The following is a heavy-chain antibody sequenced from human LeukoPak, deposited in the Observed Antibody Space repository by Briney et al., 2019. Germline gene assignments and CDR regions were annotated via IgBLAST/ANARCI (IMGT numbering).Heavy chain of an antibody. D-gene: IGHD5-24*01. J-gene: IGHJ4*02. CDR2: IYYSGST. Sequence: PSETLSLTCAVYGGSFSGYYWSWIRQPPGKGLEWIGSIYYSGSTYYNPSLRSRLTMSVDTSKNQFSLRLTSVTAADTAVYYCARLGDAYNLLLDYWGQGTLVTVSS. CDR3: ARLGDAYNLLLDY. V-gene: IGHV4-34*01. CDR1: GGSFSGYY.